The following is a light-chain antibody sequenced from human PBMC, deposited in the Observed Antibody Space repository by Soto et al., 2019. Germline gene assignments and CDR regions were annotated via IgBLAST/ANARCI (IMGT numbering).Light chain of an antibody. V-gene: IGKV3-20*01. Sequence: NVLTQSPGTLSLSPGERATLSCRASQTVSGSYVAWYQQKPGQTPRLLIYGASSRATGIPDRFSGSGSGTDFTLTISRLEPEDFAVYNCQQYDHLPRCFGGGTKVEIK. CDR3: QQYDHLPRC. CDR2: GAS. CDR1: QTVSGSY. J-gene: IGKJ4*01.